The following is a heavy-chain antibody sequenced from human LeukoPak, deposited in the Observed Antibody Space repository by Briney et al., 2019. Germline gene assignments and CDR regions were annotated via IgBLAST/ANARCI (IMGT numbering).Heavy chain of an antibody. CDR3: AKGIAVAGSHAAY. CDR2: IRYDGSNK. CDR1: GFTFSSYG. Sequence: GGSLRLSCAASGFTFSSYGMHWVRQAPGKGLEWVAFIRYDGSNKYYADSVKGRFTISRDNSKNTLYLQMNSLRAEDTAVYYCAKGIAVAGSHAAYWGQGTLVTVSS. J-gene: IGHJ4*02. V-gene: IGHV3-30*02. D-gene: IGHD6-19*01.